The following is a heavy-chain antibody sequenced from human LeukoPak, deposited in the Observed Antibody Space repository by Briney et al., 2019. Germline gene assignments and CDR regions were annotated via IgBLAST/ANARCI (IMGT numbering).Heavy chain of an antibody. CDR2: INHSGSA. CDR1: GGSLSGHY. D-gene: IGHD3-22*01. Sequence: SETLSLTCAVYGGSLSGHYWSWIRQPPGKGLEWIGEINHSGSANYKPSLKSRVTISVDTSKNQFSLKLSSVTAADTAVYYCASYYYDSSGYYRPYWYFDLWGRGTLDTVSS. V-gene: IGHV4-34*01. CDR3: ASYYYDSSGYYRPYWYFDL. J-gene: IGHJ2*01.